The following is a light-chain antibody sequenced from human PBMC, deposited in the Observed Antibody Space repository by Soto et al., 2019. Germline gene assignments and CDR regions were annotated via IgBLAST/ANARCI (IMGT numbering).Light chain of an antibody. CDR3: QRYYGTPLT. CDR1: QSVLYGSNNKNY. Sequence: DFVMTPFPDSLAVSLGERATLNCKSSQSVLYGSNNKNYLAWYQQKPGQPPRLLINLASTREFGVPDRFSGSGSGTDFNLTISSLQAEDVAVYYCQRYYGTPLTFGGGTRVEIK. CDR2: LAS. J-gene: IGKJ4*02. V-gene: IGKV4-1*01.